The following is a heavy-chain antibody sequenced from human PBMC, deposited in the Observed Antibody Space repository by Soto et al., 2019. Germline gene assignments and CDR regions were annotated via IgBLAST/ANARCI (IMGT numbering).Heavy chain of an antibody. J-gene: IGHJ4*02. V-gene: IGHV3-21*01. D-gene: IGHD4-17*01. CDR2: ISSSSSYI. Sequence: EVQLVESGGGLVKPGGSLRLSCAASGFTFSSYSMNWVRQAPGKGLEWVSSISSSSSYIYYADSVKGRFTISRDNAKNSLYLQMNSLRAEDTAVYYCERESPAAEGDGDSTLFDYWGQGTLVTVSS. CDR3: ERESPAAEGDGDSTLFDY. CDR1: GFTFSSYS.